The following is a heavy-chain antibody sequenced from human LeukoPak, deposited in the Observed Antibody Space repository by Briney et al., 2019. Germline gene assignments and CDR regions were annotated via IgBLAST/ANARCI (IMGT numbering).Heavy chain of an antibody. D-gene: IGHD6-13*01. V-gene: IGHV3-30-3*01. CDR1: GFTFSSYA. CDR2: ISYDGSNK. CDR3: ARDGSRSRYYLDY. J-gene: IGHJ4*02. Sequence: GGSLRLSCAASGFTFSSYAMHWVRQAPGKGLEWVAVISYDGSNKYYADSVKGRFTISRDNSKNTLYLQMNSLRAEDTAVYYCARDGSRSRYYLDYWGQGTLVTVSS.